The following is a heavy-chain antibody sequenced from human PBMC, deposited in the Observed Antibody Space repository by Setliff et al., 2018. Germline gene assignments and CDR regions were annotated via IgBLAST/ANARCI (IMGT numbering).Heavy chain of an antibody. V-gene: IGHV4-38-2*02. Sequence: PETLSLTCAVSGYSISNGFYWGWIRQSPVKGLEWIGSLFDGGSAYYSPSLKSRASISLDASKNQFALKLTSATAADTAVYYCARDPHYDPTYFLPGHAFDFWGQGIMVTVSS. J-gene: IGHJ3*01. CDR3: ARDPHYDPTYFLPGHAFDF. CDR2: LFDGGSA. CDR1: GYSISNGFY. D-gene: IGHD3-22*01.